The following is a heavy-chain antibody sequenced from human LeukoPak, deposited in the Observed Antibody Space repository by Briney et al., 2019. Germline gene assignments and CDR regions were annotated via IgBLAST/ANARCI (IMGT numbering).Heavy chain of an antibody. CDR2: IYPGDSET. J-gene: IGHJ4*02. CDR3: ARHTYDSSGYYATFPDY. Sequence: KGGESLKISCKTFGYIFATYWIGWVRQMPGKGLEWMGIIYPGDSETRYSPSFEGQVTISADKSISTAYLQWSSLKASDTAMYYCARHTYDSSGYYATFPDYWGQGTLVTVSS. CDR1: GYIFATYW. V-gene: IGHV5-51*01. D-gene: IGHD3-22*01.